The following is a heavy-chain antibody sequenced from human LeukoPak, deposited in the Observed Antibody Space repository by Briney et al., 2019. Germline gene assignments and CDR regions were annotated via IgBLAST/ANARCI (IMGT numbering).Heavy chain of an antibody. V-gene: IGHV4-31*03. CDR2: IYYSRST. CDR1: GGSISSGGFY. Sequence: PSQTLSLTCTVSGGSISSGGFYWLWIRHHPGKGLEWIGYIYYSRSTYYNPSLKSRVTISVDTSKNQFSLKLSSVTAADTAVYYCAREQWPSQGDAFDIWGQGTMVTVSS. D-gene: IGHD6-19*01. J-gene: IGHJ3*02. CDR3: AREQWPSQGDAFDI.